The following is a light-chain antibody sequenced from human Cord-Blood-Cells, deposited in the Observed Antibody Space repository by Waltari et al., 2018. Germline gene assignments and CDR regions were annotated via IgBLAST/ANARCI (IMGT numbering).Light chain of an antibody. CDR1: SSDVGGYYY. Sequence: QSALTQPRSVSGSPGQSVTISCTGTSSDVGGYYYVSCYQQHPGKAPKLIIYDVSKRPSGVPDRFSGSKSGNTASLTISGLQAEDEADYYCCSYAGSYVVFGGGTKLTVL. J-gene: IGLJ2*01. V-gene: IGLV2-11*01. CDR3: CSYAGSYVV. CDR2: DVS.